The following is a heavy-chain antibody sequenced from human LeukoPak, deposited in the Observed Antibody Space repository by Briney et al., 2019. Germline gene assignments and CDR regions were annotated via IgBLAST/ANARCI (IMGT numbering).Heavy chain of an antibody. V-gene: IGHV4-61*02. CDR3: ARVSDPTDIDY. J-gene: IGHJ4*02. CDR2: IYTSGST. CDR1: GGSISSGSYY. Sequence: PSETLSLTCTVSGGSISSGSYYWSWIRQPAGKGLEWIGRIYTSGSTSYNPSLKSRVTISVDTSKNQFSLKLNSVTAADTAVYYCARVSDPTDIDYWGQGTLVTVSS. D-gene: IGHD1-26*01.